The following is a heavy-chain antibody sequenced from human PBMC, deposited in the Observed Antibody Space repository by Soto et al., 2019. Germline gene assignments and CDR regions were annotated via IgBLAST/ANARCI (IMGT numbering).Heavy chain of an antibody. Sequence: ASVKVSCKASGYTFTSCDINWVRQATGQGLEWMGWMNPNSGNTGYAQKFQGRVTMTRNTSISTAYMELSSLRSEDTAVYYCARAQVATIQLYYYYGMDVWGQGTTVTVS. CDR2: MNPNSGNT. CDR3: ARAQVATIQLYYYYGMDV. V-gene: IGHV1-8*01. J-gene: IGHJ6*02. D-gene: IGHD5-12*01. CDR1: GYTFTSCD.